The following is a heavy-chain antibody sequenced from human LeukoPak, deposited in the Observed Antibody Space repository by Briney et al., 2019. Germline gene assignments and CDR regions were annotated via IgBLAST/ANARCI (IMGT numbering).Heavy chain of an antibody. V-gene: IGHV3-23*01. CDR3: AKDRTITMVRGLTGHRQYYFDY. CDR2: ISGSGGST. Sequence: GGSLRLSCAASGFTFSSYAMSWVRQAPGKGLEWVSAISGSGGSTYYADSVKGRFTISRDDSKYTLYLQMNSLRAEDTAVYYCAKDRTITMVRGLTGHRQYYFDYWGQGTLVTVSS. CDR1: GFTFSSYA. D-gene: IGHD3-10*01. J-gene: IGHJ4*02.